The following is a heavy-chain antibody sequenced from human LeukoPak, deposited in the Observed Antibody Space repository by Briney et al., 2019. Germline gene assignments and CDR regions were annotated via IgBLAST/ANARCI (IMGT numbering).Heavy chain of an antibody. V-gene: IGHV3-30*18. D-gene: IGHD3-22*01. Sequence: GGSLRLSCAASGFTFSSYSMNWVRQAPGKGLEWVAVISYDGSNKYYADSVKGRFTISRDNFKNTLYLQMNSLRAEDTAVYYCAKDHYYDSSGLDYWDQGTLVTVSS. CDR1: GFTFSSYS. CDR3: AKDHYYDSSGLDY. J-gene: IGHJ4*02. CDR2: ISYDGSNK.